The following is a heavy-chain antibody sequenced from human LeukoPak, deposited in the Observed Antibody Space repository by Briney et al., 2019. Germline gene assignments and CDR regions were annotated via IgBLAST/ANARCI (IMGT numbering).Heavy chain of an antibody. CDR2: IIPIFGTA. D-gene: IGHD5-18*01. Sequence: SVKVSCKASGGTFSSYAISGGRQAPGQRLEWMGRIIPIFGTANYAQKFQGRVTITTEESTSTAYMELSSLRSEDTAVYYCASRVLSSYGYYFDYWGQGTLVTVSS. J-gene: IGHJ4*02. CDR3: ASRVLSSYGYYFDY. CDR1: GGTFSSYA. V-gene: IGHV1-69*05.